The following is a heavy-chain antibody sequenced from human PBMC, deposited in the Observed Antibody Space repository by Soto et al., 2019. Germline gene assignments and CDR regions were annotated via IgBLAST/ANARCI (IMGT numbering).Heavy chain of an antibody. V-gene: IGHV3-23*01. CDR1: GFTFSSYA. CDR2: ISGSGGST. J-gene: IGHJ4*02. D-gene: IGHD1-26*01. Sequence: EVQLLESGGDLVQPGGSLRLSCAASGFTFSSYAMSWVRQAPGKGLVWVSTISGSGGSTYYADSVKGRFTISRDNSKNTLYLQMNSLRAEDTAVYYCAKPGVVGATTPFDYWGQGTLVTVSS. CDR3: AKPGVVGATTPFDY.